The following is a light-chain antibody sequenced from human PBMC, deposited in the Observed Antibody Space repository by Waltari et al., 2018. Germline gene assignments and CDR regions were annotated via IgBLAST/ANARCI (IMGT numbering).Light chain of an antibody. Sequence: QSALTQPASVSGSPGQSITISCTGTSSDVGGYNFVSWYQHHPGEAPKLMIYASSKRPSGISDRFSGSKSGNTASLTISGLQAEDEADYYCSSYTSSSTIVFGGGTKLTVL. CDR3: SSYTSSSTIV. CDR1: SSDVGGYNF. J-gene: IGLJ2*01. CDR2: ASS. V-gene: IGLV2-14*03.